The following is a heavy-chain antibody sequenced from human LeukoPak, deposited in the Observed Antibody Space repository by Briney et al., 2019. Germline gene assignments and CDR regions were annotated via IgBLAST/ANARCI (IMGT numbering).Heavy chain of an antibody. CDR3: ARGGPPIQLWPYYYYYGMDV. V-gene: IGHV1-2*02. J-gene: IGHJ6*02. Sequence: GASVKVSCKASGYTFTGYYMHWVRQAPGQGLEWMGWINPNSGGTNYAQKFQGRVTMTRDTSISTAYMELGRLRSDDTAVYYCARGGPPIQLWPYYYYYGMDVWGQGTTVTVSS. CDR1: GYTFTGYY. CDR2: INPNSGGT. D-gene: IGHD5-18*01.